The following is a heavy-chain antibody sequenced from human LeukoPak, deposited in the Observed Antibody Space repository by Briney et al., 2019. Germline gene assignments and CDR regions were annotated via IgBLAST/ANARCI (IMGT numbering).Heavy chain of an antibody. CDR3: AKGPAVVVAATPQFDY. CDR2: ISGSGGST. V-gene: IGHV3-23*01. J-gene: IGHJ4*02. Sequence: GGSLRVSCAASGFTFSSYAMSWVRQAPGKGMECVSAISGSGGSTYYADSVKGRFTISRDNSKNTLYLQMNSLRAEDTAVYYCAKGPAVVVAATPQFDYWGQGTLVTVSS. CDR1: GFTFSSYA. D-gene: IGHD2-15*01.